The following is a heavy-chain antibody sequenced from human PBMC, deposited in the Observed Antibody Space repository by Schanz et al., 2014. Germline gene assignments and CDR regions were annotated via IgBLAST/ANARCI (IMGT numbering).Heavy chain of an antibody. Sequence: EVQLVESGGGLVQPGGSLRLSCASSGFSFTTYAMSWVRQAPGKGLEWVSSISSGGGSTYYADSVKGRFTISRDNSKNTLYLQMKSLRAEDTAVYYCARWFLIRGVILDSWGQGTLVTVSS. J-gene: IGHJ4*02. CDR2: ISSGGGST. CDR1: GFSFTTYA. D-gene: IGHD3-10*01. V-gene: IGHV3-23*04. CDR3: ARWFLIRGVILDS.